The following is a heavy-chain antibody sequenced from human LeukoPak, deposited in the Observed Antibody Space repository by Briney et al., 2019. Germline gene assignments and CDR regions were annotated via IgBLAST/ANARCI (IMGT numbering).Heavy chain of an antibody. CDR2: ISGSGGTT. D-gene: IGHD5-12*01. CDR3: AKAVRGYSGYDFYFDY. CDR1: GFTVSSNY. J-gene: IGHJ4*02. Sequence: PGGSLRLSCAASGFTVSSNYMSWVRQAPGKGLEWVSAISGSGGTTYYADPVKGRFTMSRDNSKNTQYLQMNSLRAEDTVVYYCAKAVRGYSGYDFYFDYWGQGTLVTVSS. V-gene: IGHV3-23*01.